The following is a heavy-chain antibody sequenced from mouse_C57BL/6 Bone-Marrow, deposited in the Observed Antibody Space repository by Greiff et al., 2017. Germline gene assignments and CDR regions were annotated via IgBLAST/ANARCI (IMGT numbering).Heavy chain of an antibody. D-gene: IGHD2-3*01. CDR2: FYPRSGNT. J-gene: IGHJ2*01. CDR3: ARSDDGYY. Sequence: VQLQESGAELARPGASVKLSCKASGYTFTSYGISWVKQRTGQGLEWIGEFYPRSGNTYYNEKFKGKATLTADKSSSTAYMSLRSLMSYDSAVYFCARSDDGYYWGQGTTLTVSS. CDR1: GYTFTSYG. V-gene: IGHV1-81*01.